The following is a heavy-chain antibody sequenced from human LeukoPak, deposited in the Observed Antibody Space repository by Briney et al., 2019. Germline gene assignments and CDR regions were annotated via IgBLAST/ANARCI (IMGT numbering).Heavy chain of an antibody. V-gene: IGHV4-34*01. CDR2: INHSGST. D-gene: IGHD5-24*01. Sequence: SETLSLTCAVYGGSFSGYYWTWIRPPSGSGLEWIGEINHSGSTNYNPSLKSRVSISVDTSKSQFSLKLNSVTAADTAMYYCARGRDPHWGQGTLVTVSS. J-gene: IGHJ4*02. CDR3: ARGRDPH. CDR1: GGSFSGYY.